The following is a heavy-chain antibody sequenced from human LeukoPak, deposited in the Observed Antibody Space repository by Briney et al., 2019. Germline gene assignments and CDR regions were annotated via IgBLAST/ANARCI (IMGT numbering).Heavy chain of an antibody. CDR3: AKSSGPTVTREVLWVDP. Sequence: GGSLRLSCATSAFTFSNKDMSWARQAPGKRLEWVSAINGGGDATEYADSVKGRFTISRDNSKNTLYLQMDSLRPEDTAVYYCAKSSGPTVTREVLWVDPWGQGTLVTVSS. CDR1: AFTFSNKD. V-gene: IGHV3-23*01. CDR2: INGGGDAT. D-gene: IGHD4-17*01. J-gene: IGHJ5*02.